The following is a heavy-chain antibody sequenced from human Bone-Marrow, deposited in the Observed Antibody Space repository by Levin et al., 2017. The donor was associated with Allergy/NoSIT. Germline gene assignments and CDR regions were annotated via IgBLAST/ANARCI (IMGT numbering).Heavy chain of an antibody. Sequence: GGSLRLSCAASGFTFDDYAMHWVRQAPGKGLEWVSGISWNSGSIGYADSVKGRFTISRDNAKNSLSLQMNSLRAEDTALYYCAKGRPPPYDSSGYRRYHYYYYGLDVWGQGTTVTVSS. CDR1: GFTFDDYA. V-gene: IGHV3-9*01. CDR3: AKGRPPPYDSSGYRRYHYYYYGLDV. D-gene: IGHD3-22*01. J-gene: IGHJ6*02. CDR2: ISWNSGSI.